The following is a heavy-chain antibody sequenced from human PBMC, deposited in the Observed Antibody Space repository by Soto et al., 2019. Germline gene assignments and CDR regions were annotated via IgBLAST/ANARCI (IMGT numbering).Heavy chain of an antibody. CDR2: MNPNSGNT. J-gene: IGHJ4*02. CDR3: ARVGRIRGVRGVISAGFDY. D-gene: IGHD3-10*01. Sequence: QVQLVQSGAEVKNPGASVKLSCKASGYTFTSYDINWVRQATGQGLEWMGWMNPNSGNTGYGQKFQGRVTMTRNTSISTAYMELSSLRSEDTAVYYCARVGRIRGVRGVISAGFDYWGQGTLVTVSS. V-gene: IGHV1-8*01. CDR1: GYTFTSYD.